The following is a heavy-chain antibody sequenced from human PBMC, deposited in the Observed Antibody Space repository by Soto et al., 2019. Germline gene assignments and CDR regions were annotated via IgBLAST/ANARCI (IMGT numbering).Heavy chain of an antibody. CDR3: TRQKAGGDPNAFDI. J-gene: IGHJ3*02. Sequence: GGSLRLSCAASGFTFSGSAMHWVRQASGKGLEWVGRIRSKANSYATAYAASVKGRFTISRDDSKNTAYLQMNSLKTEATAVYYCTRQKAGGDPNAFDIWGQGTMVTVSS. D-gene: IGHD3-16*01. CDR1: GFTFSGSA. V-gene: IGHV3-73*01. CDR2: IRSKANSYAT.